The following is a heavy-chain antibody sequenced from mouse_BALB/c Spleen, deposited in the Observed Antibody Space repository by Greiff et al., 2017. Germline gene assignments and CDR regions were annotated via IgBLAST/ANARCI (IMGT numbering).Heavy chain of an antibody. CDR1: GFTFSDYY. J-gene: IGHJ3*01. V-gene: IGHV5-4*02. Sequence: DVMLVESGGGLVKPGGSLKLSCAASGFTFSDYYMYWVRQTPEKRLEWVATISDGGSYTYYPDSVKGRFTISRDNAKNNLYLQMSSLKSEDTAMYYCARGLGRAWFAYWGQGTLVTVSA. D-gene: IGHD4-1*01. CDR2: ISDGGSYT. CDR3: ARGLGRAWFAY.